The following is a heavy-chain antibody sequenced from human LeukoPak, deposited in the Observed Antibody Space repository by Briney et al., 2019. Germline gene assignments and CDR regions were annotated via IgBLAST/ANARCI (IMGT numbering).Heavy chain of an antibody. J-gene: IGHJ4*02. Sequence: GGSLRLSCAASGFTFSSYAMSWVRQAPGKGLEYVSAISSNGGSTYYANSVKGRFTISRDNSKNTLYLQMGSLRAEDMAVYYCARGKVYHFDYWGQGTLVTVSS. V-gene: IGHV3-64*01. CDR3: ARGKVYHFDY. CDR1: GFTFSSYA. CDR2: ISSNGGST.